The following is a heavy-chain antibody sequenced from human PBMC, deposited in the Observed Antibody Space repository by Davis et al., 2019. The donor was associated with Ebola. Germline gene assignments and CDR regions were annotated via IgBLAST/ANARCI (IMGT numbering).Heavy chain of an antibody. CDR2: IYPGDSDT. V-gene: IGHV5-51*01. CDR3: ASPRGSSTSHYGMDV. Sequence: GESLKISCKGSGYSFTSYWIGWVRQMPGKGLEWMGIIYPGDSDTRYSPSFQGQVTISADKSISTAYLQWSSLKASDTAMYYCASPRGSSTSHYGMDVWGQGTTVTVSS. D-gene: IGHD2-2*01. J-gene: IGHJ6*02. CDR1: GYSFTSYW.